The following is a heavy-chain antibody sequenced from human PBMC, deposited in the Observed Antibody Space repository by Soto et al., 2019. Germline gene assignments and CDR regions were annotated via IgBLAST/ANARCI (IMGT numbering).Heavy chain of an antibody. V-gene: IGHV4-39*01. CDR3: ARHRGYSGYVRDAPNWFDP. CDR2: IYYSGST. J-gene: IGHJ5*02. D-gene: IGHD5-12*01. Sequence: QLQLQESGPGLVKPSETLSLTCTVSGGSISSSSYYWGWIRQPPGKGLEWIGSIYYSGSTYYNPARKRRVPISVDTSKNQFPLMLSSVTAADTALYYCARHRGYSGYVRDAPNWFDPWGQGTLVTVSS. CDR1: GGSISSSSYY.